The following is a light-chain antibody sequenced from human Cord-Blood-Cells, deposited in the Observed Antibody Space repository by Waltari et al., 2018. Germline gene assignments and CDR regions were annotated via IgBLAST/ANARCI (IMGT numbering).Light chain of an antibody. Sequence: QSALTQPASVSGSPGQSITISCTGTSSDVGGYNYVSWYQQHPGKAPKLMIYDVSNRPSGGSNRFSGSKSGNTASLTISVLQAEDEADYYCSSYTSSSTVVFGGGTKLTVL. CDR3: SSYTSSSTVV. V-gene: IGLV2-14*01. CDR1: SSDVGGYNY. CDR2: DVS. J-gene: IGLJ2*01.